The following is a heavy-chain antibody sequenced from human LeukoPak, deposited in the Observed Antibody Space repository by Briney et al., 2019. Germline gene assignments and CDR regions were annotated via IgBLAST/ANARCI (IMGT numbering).Heavy chain of an antibody. J-gene: IGHJ4*02. Sequence: GGSLRLSCAASGFTFSTYAMTWVRQAPGKGLEWVSSISGSGSSTYHADSVKGRFTISRDNSKNTLYLQMNSLRAEDTAVYYCARAKAGTSDYWGQGTLVTVSS. CDR1: GFTFSTYA. D-gene: IGHD6-13*01. V-gene: IGHV3-23*01. CDR3: ARAKAGTSDY. CDR2: ISGSGSST.